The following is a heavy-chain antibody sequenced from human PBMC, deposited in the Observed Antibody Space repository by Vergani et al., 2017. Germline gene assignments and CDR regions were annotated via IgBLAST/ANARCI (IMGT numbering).Heavy chain of an antibody. V-gene: IGHV3-23*01. CDR2: ISGSGGST. J-gene: IGHJ4*02. CDR3: ARDLAKFGIAAAGADY. Sequence: EVQLLESGGGLVKPGGSLRLSCAASGFTFSSYAMSWVRQAPGKGLEWVSAISGSGGSTYYADSVKGRFTISRTNSKNTLYLQMNSLRAEATAVYYCARDLAKFGIAAAGADYWGQGTPVTVSS. CDR1: GFTFSSYA. D-gene: IGHD6-13*01.